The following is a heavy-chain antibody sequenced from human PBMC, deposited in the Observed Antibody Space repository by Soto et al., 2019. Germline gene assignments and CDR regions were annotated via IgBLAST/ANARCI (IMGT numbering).Heavy chain of an antibody. Sequence: QVHLMQSGAEVKSPGASVRVSCKASGYTFSSYGVSWVRQAPGQGLEFMGWISVYNGHPNYAQKFQGRVTMTTDTSKRAAGLERRSVRCGDAGVCFCARGDFGDGVARLDHWGQGTLVTVSA. CDR2: ISVYNGHP. J-gene: IGHJ4*02. CDR1: GYTFSSYG. D-gene: IGHD4-17*01. CDR3: ARGDFGDGVARLDH. V-gene: IGHV1-18*01.